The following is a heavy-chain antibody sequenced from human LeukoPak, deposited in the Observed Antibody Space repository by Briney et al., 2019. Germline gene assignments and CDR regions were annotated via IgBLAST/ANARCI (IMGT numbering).Heavy chain of an antibody. Sequence: GGSLRLSCPASGFIFSDYYMSWIRQAPGKGLEWVSYISSSSSYINYADSVKGRFTISRDNAKNTLYLQMNSLRAEDTAVYYCARAGGYCSGGSCYDLAFDYWGQGTLVTVSS. J-gene: IGHJ4*02. D-gene: IGHD2-15*01. CDR3: ARAGGYCSGGSCYDLAFDY. V-gene: IGHV3-11*06. CDR1: GFIFSDYY. CDR2: ISSSSSYI.